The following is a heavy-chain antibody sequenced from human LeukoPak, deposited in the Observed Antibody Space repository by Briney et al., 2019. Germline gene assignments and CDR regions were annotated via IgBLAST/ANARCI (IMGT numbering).Heavy chain of an antibody. Sequence: ASVKVSCKASGYTFTGYYMHWVRQAPGQGLEWMGRINPNSGGTNYAQKFQGRVTMNRDTSISTAYMELSRLRSDDTAVYYCARERSSSWYGPFDYWGQGTLVTVSS. J-gene: IGHJ4*02. CDR3: ARERSSSWYGPFDY. CDR2: INPNSGGT. V-gene: IGHV1-2*06. CDR1: GYTFTGYY. D-gene: IGHD6-13*01.